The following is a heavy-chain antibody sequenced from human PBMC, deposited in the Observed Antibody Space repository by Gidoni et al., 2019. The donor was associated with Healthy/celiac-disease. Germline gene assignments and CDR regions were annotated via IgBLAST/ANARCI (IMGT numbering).Heavy chain of an antibody. D-gene: IGHD3-16*01. CDR1: GFTFSSYA. Sequence: EVQLLESGGGLVQHGGSLRLSCAASGFTFSSYAMSWVRQAPGKGLGWVSAISGSVGSTYYADAVKGRFTISRDNSKNTLYLQMNSLRAEDTAVYYCAKDVVGGSPYYFDYWGQGTLVTVSS. CDR3: AKDVVGGSPYYFDY. V-gene: IGHV3-23*01. J-gene: IGHJ4*02. CDR2: ISGSVGST.